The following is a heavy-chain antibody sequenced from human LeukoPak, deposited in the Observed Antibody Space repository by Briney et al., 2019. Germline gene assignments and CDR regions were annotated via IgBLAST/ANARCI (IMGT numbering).Heavy chain of an antibody. CDR3: ARGSGYYSYDAFDI. V-gene: IGHV3-30*03. D-gene: IGHD3-22*01. CDR1: GFTFSSYG. CDR2: ISYDGSNK. Sequence: GGPLRLSCAASGFTFSSYGMHWVCQAPGKGLEWVAVISYDGSNKYYADSVKGRFTISRDNSKNTLYLQMNSLRAEDTAVYYCARGSGYYSYDAFDIWGQGTMVTVPP. J-gene: IGHJ3*02.